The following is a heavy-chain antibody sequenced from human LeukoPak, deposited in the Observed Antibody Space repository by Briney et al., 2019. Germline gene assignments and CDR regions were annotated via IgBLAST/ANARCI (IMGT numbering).Heavy chain of an antibody. J-gene: IGHJ4*02. V-gene: IGHV3-30*02. CDR2: IRYDGSNK. CDR3: AKENYGDYLPFDY. Sequence: GRSLRLSCAASGFTFSSYGMHWVRQAPGKGLEWVAFIRYDGSNKYYADSVKGRFTISRDNSKNTLYLQMNSLRAEDTAVYYCAKENYGDYLPFDYWGQGTLVTVSS. CDR1: GFTFSSYG. D-gene: IGHD4-17*01.